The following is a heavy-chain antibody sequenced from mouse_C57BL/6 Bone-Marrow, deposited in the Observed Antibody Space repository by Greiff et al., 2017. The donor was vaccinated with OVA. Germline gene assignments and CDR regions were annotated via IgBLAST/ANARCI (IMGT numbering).Heavy chain of an antibody. CDR1: GYAFSSYW. J-gene: IGHJ4*01. CDR2: IYPGDGDT. V-gene: IGHV1-80*01. Sequence: VQLQQSGAELVKPGASVKISCKASGYAFSSYWMNWVKQRPGKGLEWIGQIYPGDGDTNYNGKFKGKATLTADKSSSTAYMQLSSLTSEDSAVYFCARSQLGDAMDYWGQGTSVTVSS. D-gene: IGHD4-1*02. CDR3: ARSQLGDAMDY.